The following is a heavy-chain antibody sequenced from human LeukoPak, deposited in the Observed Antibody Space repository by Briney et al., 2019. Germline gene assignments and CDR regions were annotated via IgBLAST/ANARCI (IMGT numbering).Heavy chain of an antibody. J-gene: IGHJ4*02. CDR1: GYTFTSYY. Sequence: ASVKVSCKASGYTFTSYYMHWVRQAPGQGLEWMGIINPSGGSTSYAQKFQGRVTMTRDMSTSTVYMELRSLRSDDTAVYYCARIFEYGDYPDYFDYWGQGTLVTVSS. V-gene: IGHV1-46*01. CDR3: ARIFEYGDYPDYFDY. CDR2: INPSGGST. D-gene: IGHD4-17*01.